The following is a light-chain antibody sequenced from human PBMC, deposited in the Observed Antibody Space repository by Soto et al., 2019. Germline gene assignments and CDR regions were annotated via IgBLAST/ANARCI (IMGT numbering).Light chain of an antibody. CDR1: SSDIGNYNY. CDR3: TSYTSPPPWV. CDR2: DVS. Sequence: QSALTQPASVSGSPGQSITIPCTGSSSDIGNYNYVSWYQQQHPGKAPKLMIYDVSTRPSGVSIRFSGSKSGNTASLTISGLQAEEEAFYYPTSYTSPPPWVFGGGTKLTVL. V-gene: IGLV2-14*03. J-gene: IGLJ3*02.